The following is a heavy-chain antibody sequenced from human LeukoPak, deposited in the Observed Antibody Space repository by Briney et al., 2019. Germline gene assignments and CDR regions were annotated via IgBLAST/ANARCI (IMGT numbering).Heavy chain of an antibody. CDR2: INPNIGGT. CDR1: GYTFTCYY. J-gene: IGHJ4*02. D-gene: IGHD4-23*01. Sequence: ASVKVSCKASGYTFTCYYMHWVRQAPGQGLEWMGWINPNIGGTNYAHKFQGRVTITTDTSISTAYMELSKLRSDGTDVYYFPRDRLRWQLFDYWGQGTLVTVSS. CDR3: PRDRLRWQLFDY. V-gene: IGHV1-2*02.